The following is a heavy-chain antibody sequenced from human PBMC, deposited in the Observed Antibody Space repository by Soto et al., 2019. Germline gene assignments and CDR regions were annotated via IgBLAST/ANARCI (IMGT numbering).Heavy chain of an antibody. Sequence: GSMRLSCPECGLTLSSDIIDSFRQTPGKGLEWVSYIDASSSTIYYADSVKGRFTISRDNAKKSVYLQMNSLRVEDTAVYYCVGGVVGTNWYYFDFWGQGTLVTVSS. CDR1: GLTLSSDI. J-gene: IGHJ4*01. CDR3: VGGVVGTNWYYFDF. V-gene: IGHV3-48*01. D-gene: IGHD1-1*01. CDR2: IDASSSTI.